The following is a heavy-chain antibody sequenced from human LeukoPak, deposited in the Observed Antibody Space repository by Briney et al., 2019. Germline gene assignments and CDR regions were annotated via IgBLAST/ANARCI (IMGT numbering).Heavy chain of an antibody. CDR2: IYTSGST. Sequence: SETLSLTCAVSGYSISSGYYWGWIRQPPGKGLEWIGRIYTSGSTNYNPSLKSRVTMSVDTSKNQFSLKLSSVTAADTAVYYCARDPLLWKGAFDIWGQGTMATVSS. J-gene: IGHJ3*02. CDR3: ARDPLLWKGAFDI. D-gene: IGHD2-21*01. CDR1: GYSISSGYY. V-gene: IGHV4-38-2*02.